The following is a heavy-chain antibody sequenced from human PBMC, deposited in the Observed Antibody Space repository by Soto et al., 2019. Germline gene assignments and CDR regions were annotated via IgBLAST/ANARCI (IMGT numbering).Heavy chain of an antibody. J-gene: IGHJ3*02. D-gene: IGHD3-16*01. V-gene: IGHV4-61*01. CDR1: GGSASSGSYY. CDR3: ARALGENAFDI. Sequence: SETLSLTCTVSGGSASSGSYYWSWIRQPPGKGLEWIGYIYYSGSTNYNPSLKSRVTISVDTSKNQFSLKLSSVTAADTAVYYCARALGENAFDIWGQGTMVTVSS. CDR2: IYYSGST.